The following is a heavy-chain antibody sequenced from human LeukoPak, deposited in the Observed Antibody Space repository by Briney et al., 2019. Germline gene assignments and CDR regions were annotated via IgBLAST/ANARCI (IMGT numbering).Heavy chain of an antibody. Sequence: GGSLRLSCAATGVNFSSYWMDSVRQAPGKGLVWVSHINRDGSSTSYADSVKGRFTISRDNAKNTLSLQMKSLRAEDTAVYYCVRDRGYSCQYWGQGTLVTVSS. D-gene: IGHD5-18*01. V-gene: IGHV3-74*01. CDR2: INRDGSST. CDR1: GVNFSSYW. CDR3: VRDRGYSCQY. J-gene: IGHJ4*02.